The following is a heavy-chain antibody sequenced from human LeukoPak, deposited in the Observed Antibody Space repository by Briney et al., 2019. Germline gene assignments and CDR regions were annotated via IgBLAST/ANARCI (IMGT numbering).Heavy chain of an antibody. CDR1: GGSISNYY. Sequence: SETLSLTCTVSGGSISNYYWSWIRQPPGKGLEWIGHIYYSGATKYNPSLKSLLTKSVDTSKNQFSLMLSSVTAADTAVYYCARFGITVVRGGKYYFDYWGQGTLVTVSS. CDR3: ARFGITVVRGGKYYFDY. CDR2: IYYSGAT. D-gene: IGHD3-10*01. V-gene: IGHV4-59*08. J-gene: IGHJ4*02.